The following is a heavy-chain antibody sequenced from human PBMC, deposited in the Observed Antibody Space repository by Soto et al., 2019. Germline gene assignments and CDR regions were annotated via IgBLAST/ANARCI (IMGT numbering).Heavy chain of an antibody. CDR3: ARGGGSSWYFGYYYGMDV. CDR1: GYSFTSYW. J-gene: IGHJ6*02. V-gene: IGHV5-51*01. D-gene: IGHD6-13*01. CDR2: IYPGDSDT. Sequence: PGESLKIFCKGSGYSFTSYWIGWVRQMPGKGLEWMGIIYPGDSDTRYSPSFQGQVTISADKSISTAYLQWSSLKASDTAMYYCARGGGSSWYFGYYYGMDVWGQGTTVTVSS.